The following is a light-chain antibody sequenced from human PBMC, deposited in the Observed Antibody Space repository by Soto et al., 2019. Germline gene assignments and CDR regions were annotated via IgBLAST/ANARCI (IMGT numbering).Light chain of an antibody. J-gene: IGKJ4*01. CDR2: TTS. Sequence: EIVVTQSPATLSASPGERATLSCRASQSVGNNFAWYQQKPGQAPRLLIFTTSTRATGAPARFSGSGSGTEFTLTISSLQSEDFAVYYCQQYGDWPLTFGGGAKVEIE. V-gene: IGKV3-15*01. CDR1: QSVGNN. CDR3: QQYGDWPLT.